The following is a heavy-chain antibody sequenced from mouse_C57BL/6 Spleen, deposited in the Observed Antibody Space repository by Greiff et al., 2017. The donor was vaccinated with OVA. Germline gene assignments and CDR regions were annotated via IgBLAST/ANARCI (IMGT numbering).Heavy chain of an antibody. CDR3: ARDRSWDGYYFDY. CDR2: ISDGGSYT. CDR1: GFTFSSYA. Sequence: EVKLVESGGGLVKPGGSLKLSCAASGFTFSSYAMSWVRQTPEKRLEWVATISDGGSYTYYPDNVKGRFTISRDNAKNNLYLQMSHLKSEDTAMYYCARDRSWDGYYFDYWGQGTTLTVSS. J-gene: IGHJ2*01. V-gene: IGHV5-4*01. D-gene: IGHD4-1*01.